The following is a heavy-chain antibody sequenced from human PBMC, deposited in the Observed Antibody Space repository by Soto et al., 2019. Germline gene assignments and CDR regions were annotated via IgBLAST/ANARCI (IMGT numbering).Heavy chain of an antibody. CDR1: GGSISSGGYS. V-gene: IGHV4-30-2*01. CDR3: ARVQRDGYNSYYFDY. Sequence: PSETLSLTCAVSGGSISSGGYSWSWIRQPPGKGLEWIGYIYHSGSTYYNPSLKSRVTISVDKSKNQFSLKLSSVTAADTAVYFCARVQRDGYNSYYFDYWGQGTLVTVSS. J-gene: IGHJ4*02. CDR2: IYHSGST. D-gene: IGHD5-12*01.